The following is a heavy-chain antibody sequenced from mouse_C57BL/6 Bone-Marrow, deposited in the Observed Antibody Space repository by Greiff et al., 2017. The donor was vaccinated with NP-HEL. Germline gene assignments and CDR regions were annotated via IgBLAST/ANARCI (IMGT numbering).Heavy chain of an antibody. CDR1: GYTFTSYW. D-gene: IGHD2-5*01. J-gene: IGHJ2*01. CDR3: AREGYSNYGFSFDY. V-gene: IGHV1-53*01. CDR2: INPSNGGT. Sequence: QVQLQQPGPELVKPGASVKLSCKASGYTFTSYWMHWVKQRPGQGLEWIGNINPSNGGTNYNEKFKSKATLTVDKSSSTAYMQLSSLTSEDSAVYYGAREGYSNYGFSFDYWGQGTTLTVSS.